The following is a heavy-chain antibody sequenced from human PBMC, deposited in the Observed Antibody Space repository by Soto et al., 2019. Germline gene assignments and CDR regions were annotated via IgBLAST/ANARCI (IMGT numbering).Heavy chain of an antibody. CDR3: AKGGVAASRGYFDH. V-gene: IGHV3-23*01. Sequence: GSLRLSCGASGFIFRNYGLSWVREAPGKGLGGVSDISGSGSVTNYADSVKGRFTISRDNSNNTLSLQMDSLRAEDTAVYYCAKGGVAASRGYFDHWGQGTRVTVSS. D-gene: IGHD6-13*01. CDR1: GFIFRNYG. CDR2: ISGSGSVT. J-gene: IGHJ4*02.